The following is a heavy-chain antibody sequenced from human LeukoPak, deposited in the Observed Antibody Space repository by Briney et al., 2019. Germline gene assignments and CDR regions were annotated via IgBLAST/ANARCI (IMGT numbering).Heavy chain of an antibody. Sequence: PGGSLRLSCAASGFTFNNYAMNWVRQAPGKGLEWVSSISYTGTYIYYADSVKGRFTISRDNAQNSLYLQMNSLRAEDTAIYYCVRDRGTYRPIDYWGQGTLVTVSS. V-gene: IGHV3-21*04. CDR3: VRDRGTYRPIDY. CDR1: GFTFNNYA. J-gene: IGHJ4*02. D-gene: IGHD1-26*01. CDR2: ISYTGTYI.